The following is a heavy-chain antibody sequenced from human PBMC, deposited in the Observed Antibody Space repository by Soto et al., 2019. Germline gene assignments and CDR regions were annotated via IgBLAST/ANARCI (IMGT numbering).Heavy chain of an antibody. CDR1: GFIFSNYA. J-gene: IGHJ4*02. V-gene: IGHV3-23*01. CDR2: ISGSGAFI. Sequence: EVQLLESGGGLVQPGGSLRLSCAASGFIFSNYAMTWVRQAPGKGLEWVSSISGSGAFIYDADSVKGRFTISRDNSKKMVYLQMNSLRVEDTAVYYCAKDGSYYDTPTESDYWGQGTLVIVSS. CDR3: AKDGSYYDTPTESDY. D-gene: IGHD3-22*01.